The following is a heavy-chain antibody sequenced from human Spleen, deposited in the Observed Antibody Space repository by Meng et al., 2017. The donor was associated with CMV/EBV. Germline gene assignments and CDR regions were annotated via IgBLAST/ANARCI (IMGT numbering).Heavy chain of an antibody. Sequence: GESLKISCAASGFTFSSYAMHWVRQAPGKGLEWVAVISYDGTLEYYTDSVKGRFTISRDNAKNSLYLQMNSLRAEDTAVYYCARNLWPGEYWGQGTLVTVSS. CDR2: ISYDGTLE. J-gene: IGHJ4*02. V-gene: IGHV3-30*04. CDR1: GFTFSSYA. CDR3: ARNLWPGEY. D-gene: IGHD2/OR15-2a*01.